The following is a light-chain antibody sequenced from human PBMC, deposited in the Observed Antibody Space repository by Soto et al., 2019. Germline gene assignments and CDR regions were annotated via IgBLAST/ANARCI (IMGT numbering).Light chain of an antibody. CDR3: SSYTVRSTLV. Sequence: QSALTQPRSVSGSPGQSVTISCTGTSSDVGGYNYVSWYQQYPGRAPKLMIYDVTRRPSGVPDRFSGSKSGNTASLTISGLQAGDEADYYCSSYTVRSTLVFGTGTKLTVL. J-gene: IGLJ1*01. CDR1: SSDVGGYNY. CDR2: DVT. V-gene: IGLV2-11*01.